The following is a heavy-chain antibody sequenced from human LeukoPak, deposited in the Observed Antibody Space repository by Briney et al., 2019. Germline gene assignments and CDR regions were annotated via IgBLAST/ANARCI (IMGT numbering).Heavy chain of an antibody. CDR1: GFTFSSYA. CDR3: ARFNIVVVTAFDY. V-gene: IGHV3-30*14. D-gene: IGHD2-21*02. Sequence: GGSLRLSCAASGFTFSSYAMHWVRQAPGKGLEWVAVISYDGSNKYYADSVKGRFTISRDNSKNTLYLQMNSLRAEDTAVYYCARFNIVVVTAFDYWGQGTLVTVSS. CDR2: ISYDGSNK. J-gene: IGHJ4*02.